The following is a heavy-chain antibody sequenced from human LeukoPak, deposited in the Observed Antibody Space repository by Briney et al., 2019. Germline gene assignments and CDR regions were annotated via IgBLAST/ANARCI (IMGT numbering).Heavy chain of an antibody. CDR2: ISYDGSNK. CDR1: GLTFSSYG. V-gene: IGHV3-30*18. CDR3: AKDLEDIVVVPHGSAFDI. Sequence: GGSLRLSCAASGLTFSSYGMHWVRQAPGKGLEWVAVISYDGSNKYYADSVKGRFTISRDNSKNTLYLQMNSLRAEDTAVYYCAKDLEDIVVVPHGSAFDIWGQGTMVTVSS. D-gene: IGHD2-2*01. J-gene: IGHJ3*02.